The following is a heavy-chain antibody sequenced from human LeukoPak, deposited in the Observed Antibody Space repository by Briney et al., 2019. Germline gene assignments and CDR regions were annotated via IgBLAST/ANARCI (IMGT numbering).Heavy chain of an antibody. J-gene: IGHJ4*02. Sequence: PGGSLRLSCAASGFTFSNYVMHWVRQAPGKGPEWVSAVSRNNDGTYYADSVKGRFTISRDNSKNTLYLQMNSLRAEDTAVYYCAKDRDDYGDYTLDYWGQGTLVTVSS. D-gene: IGHD4-17*01. CDR2: VSRNNDGT. CDR1: GFTFSNYV. CDR3: AKDRDDYGDYTLDY. V-gene: IGHV3-23*01.